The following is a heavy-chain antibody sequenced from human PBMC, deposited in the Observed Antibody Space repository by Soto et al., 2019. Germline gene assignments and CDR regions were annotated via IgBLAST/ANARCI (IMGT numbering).Heavy chain of an antibody. Sequence: SETLSLTCNVSGASISSYNYWGWFRQPPGKGLEWIGSIIYSGDIMYNPSLQSRLTLFVDTSKNQFSLKLSSVTAADTAVYYCASSSGLSYYDILTGPVNLNYFDYWGQGTLVTVSS. CDR2: IIYSGDI. CDR3: ASSSGLSYYDILTGPVNLNYFDY. CDR1: GASISSYNY. V-gene: IGHV4-39*01. D-gene: IGHD3-9*01. J-gene: IGHJ4*02.